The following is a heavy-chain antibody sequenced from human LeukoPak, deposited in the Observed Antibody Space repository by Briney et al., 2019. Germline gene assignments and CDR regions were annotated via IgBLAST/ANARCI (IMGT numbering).Heavy chain of an antibody. V-gene: IGHV3-30*02. CDR3: ARVSPNTVTTLQYFDY. Sequence: GGSLRLSCAASGFSFSDYAIYWVRQTPGKGLEWVAFIRYDGSNKIYADSVKGRFTISRDNSYNTVYLQMTGLRAEDTAVYYCARVSPNTVTTLQYFDYWGQGTLVTVSS. J-gene: IGHJ4*02. CDR2: IRYDGSNK. CDR1: GFSFSDYA. D-gene: IGHD4-17*01.